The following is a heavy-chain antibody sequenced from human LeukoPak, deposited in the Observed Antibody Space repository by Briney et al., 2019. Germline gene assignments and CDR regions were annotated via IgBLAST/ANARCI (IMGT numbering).Heavy chain of an antibody. D-gene: IGHD3-10*01. CDR1: GFSFSDST. V-gene: IGHV3-66*01. CDR2: IYSGGST. Sequence: GGSLRLSCVASGFSFSDSTMSWVRQAAGKGLEWVSVIYSGGSTYYADSVKGRFTISRDNSKNTLYLQMNSLRAEDTAVYYCARAVGDWGQGTLVTVSS. CDR3: ARAVGD. J-gene: IGHJ4*02.